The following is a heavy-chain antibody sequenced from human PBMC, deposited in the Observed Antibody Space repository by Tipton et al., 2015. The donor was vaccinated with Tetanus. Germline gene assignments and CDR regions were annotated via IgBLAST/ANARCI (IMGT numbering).Heavy chain of an antibody. CDR1: GFTFSRNP. Sequence: SLRLSCAASGFTFSRNPMTWVRQAPGKGLEWVSGISGSGGSTYYADSAKGRFTISRDNSKNTLYLQMNSLRAEDTAVYYCAKEGLSAFDYWGQGTLVSVSS. CDR2: ISGSGGST. D-gene: IGHD6-13*01. V-gene: IGHV3-23*01. J-gene: IGHJ4*02. CDR3: AKEGLSAFDY.